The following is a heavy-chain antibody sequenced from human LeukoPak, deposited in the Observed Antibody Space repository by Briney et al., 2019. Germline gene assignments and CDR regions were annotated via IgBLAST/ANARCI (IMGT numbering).Heavy chain of an antibody. CDR1: GYSFTSYW. V-gene: IGHV5-51*01. CDR2: IYPGGSDT. Sequence: GESLKISCKGSGYSFTSYWIGWVRQMPGKGLEWMGIIYPGGSDTRYSPSFQGQVTISADKSISTAYLQWSSLKASDTAMYYCARLVNYYYYYMDVWGKGTTVTVSS. CDR3: ARLVNYYYYYMDV. J-gene: IGHJ6*03. D-gene: IGHD2-21*01.